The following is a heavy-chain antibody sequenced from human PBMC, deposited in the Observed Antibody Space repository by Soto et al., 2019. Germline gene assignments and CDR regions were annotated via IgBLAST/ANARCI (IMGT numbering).Heavy chain of an antibody. CDR2: IYYSGIT. CDR1: GGSISSYY. D-gene: IGHD6-13*01. J-gene: IGHJ4*02. Sequence: SETLSLTCTVSGGSISSYYWSWIRQPPGKGLEWIGYIYYSGITNYNPSLKSRVTISVDTPKNQFSLKLSSVTAADTAMYYCARHAGVAGSSWYYFDYWGQGTLVTVSS. V-gene: IGHV4-59*08. CDR3: ARHAGVAGSSWYYFDY.